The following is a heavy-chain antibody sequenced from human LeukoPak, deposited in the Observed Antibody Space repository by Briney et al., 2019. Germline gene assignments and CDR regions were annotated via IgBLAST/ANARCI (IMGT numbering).Heavy chain of an antibody. V-gene: IGHV4/OR15-8*01. CDR2: IYHGGST. J-gene: IGHJ4*02. D-gene: IGHD6-13*01. Sequence: SETLSLTCVVSGGSITSNNWWMWVRQPPGKGLEWIGEIYHGGSTNYNSSLKSRVTMSLDKSQNQFSLRLSSVTAADTAVYFCAREAAGSASFDSWGQGTLVTVSS. CDR3: AREAAGSASFDS. CDR1: GGSITSNNW.